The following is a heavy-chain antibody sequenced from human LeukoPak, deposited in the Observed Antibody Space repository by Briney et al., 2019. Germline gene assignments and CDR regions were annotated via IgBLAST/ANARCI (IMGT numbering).Heavy chain of an antibody. V-gene: IGHV3-30*04. CDR2: ISYDGSNK. Sequence: PGRSLRLSCAASGFTFGSYAMHWDRQAPGKGLEWVAVISYDGSNKYYADSVKGRFTISRDNSKNTLYLQMNRLRAEDTAVYYCARDSSGGLLWFGGHMDVWGKGTTVTVSS. CDR3: ARDSSGGLLWFGGHMDV. CDR1: GFTFGSYA. J-gene: IGHJ6*03. D-gene: IGHD3-10*01.